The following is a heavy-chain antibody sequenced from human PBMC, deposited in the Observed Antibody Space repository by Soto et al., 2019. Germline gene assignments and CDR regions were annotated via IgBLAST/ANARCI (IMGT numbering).Heavy chain of an antibody. V-gene: IGHV4-59*01. CDR3: ARQSLEGGYFNRYDY. D-gene: IGHD3-22*01. Sequence: SETLSLTCSVSGGSISTYYWSWIRQTPGKGLEWIGYIHNSGSTYYSPSLKSRVTISVDTSQNQFSLNLSSVTAADTAVYYCARQSLEGGYFNRYDYWGQGTPVTRLL. J-gene: IGHJ4*02. CDR1: GGSISTYY. CDR2: IHNSGST.